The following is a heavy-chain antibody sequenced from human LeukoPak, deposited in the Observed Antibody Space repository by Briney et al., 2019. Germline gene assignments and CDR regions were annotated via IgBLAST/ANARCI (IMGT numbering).Heavy chain of an antibody. CDR1: GFTFSSYG. V-gene: IGHV3-30*02. D-gene: IGHD3-3*01. Sequence: PGGSLRLSCAASGFTFSSYGMHWVRQAPGKGLEWVAFIRYDGSNKYYADSVKGRFTIPRDNSKNTLYLQMNSPRAEDTAVYYCAKSYDFWSGYYTDDAFDIWGQGTMVTVSS. CDR2: IRYDGSNK. CDR3: AKSYDFWSGYYTDDAFDI. J-gene: IGHJ3*02.